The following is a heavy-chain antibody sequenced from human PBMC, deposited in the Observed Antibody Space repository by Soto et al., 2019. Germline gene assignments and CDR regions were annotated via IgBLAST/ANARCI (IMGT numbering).Heavy chain of an antibody. CDR2: INHSRNT. V-gene: IGHV4-34*01. CDR1: GGSFSGYY. J-gene: IGHJ6*04. Sequence: QVQLQQWGAGLLKPSETLSLTCAVYGGSFSGYYWSWIRQPPGKGLEWIGEINHSRNTNYNPSLKSRVTISVDTSKNQISLKLSSVTAADTAVYYCARGRSICWVFRNFDTYVMDVWGKGTTVTVSS. CDR3: ARGRSICWVFRNFDTYVMDV. D-gene: IGHD3-9*01.